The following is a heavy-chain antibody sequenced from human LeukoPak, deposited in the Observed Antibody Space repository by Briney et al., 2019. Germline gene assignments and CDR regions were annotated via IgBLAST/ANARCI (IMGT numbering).Heavy chain of an antibody. CDR3: ARGLVAAAGTVKVGRNWFDP. D-gene: IGHD6-13*01. CDR1: GYTFTSYG. J-gene: IGHJ5*02. Sequence: ASVKVSCTASGYTFTSYGISWVRQAPGQGLEWMGWISAYNGNTNYAQKPQGRLTMTTDTSTSTAYMELRSLRSDDTAVYYCARGLVAAAGTVKVGRNWFDPWGQGTLVTVSS. CDR2: ISAYNGNT. V-gene: IGHV1-18*01.